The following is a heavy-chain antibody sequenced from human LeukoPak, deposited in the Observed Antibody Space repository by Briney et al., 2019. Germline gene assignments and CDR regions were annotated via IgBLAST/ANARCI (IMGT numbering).Heavy chain of an antibody. Sequence: ASVKVSCKASGYTFTGFYIHWVRQAPGQGLEWMGWINPGTGGTSYAQNFQARVTLTRDTSTSTAYMELNSLRSDDTAVYFCARHLHFGYWGQGTLVSV. CDR3: ARHLHFGY. J-gene: IGHJ4*02. CDR2: INPGTGGT. V-gene: IGHV1-2*02. CDR1: GYTFTGFY.